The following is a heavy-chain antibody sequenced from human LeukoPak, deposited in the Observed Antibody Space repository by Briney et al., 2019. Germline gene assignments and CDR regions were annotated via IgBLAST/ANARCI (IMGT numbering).Heavy chain of an antibody. D-gene: IGHD2-2*01. CDR1: GFTFSRYW. CDR3: VRYSSTSEDY. J-gene: IGHJ4*02. Sequence: PGRSLRLSCAAAGFTFSRYWMHWVRQAPGKGLMWVSRISPDGSTTLYADSVEGRFTISRHIAKNSLCLQMTSLRDKDTAMYYCVRYSSTSEDYWGQGTLVTVSS. CDR2: ISPDGSTT. V-gene: IGHV3-74*03.